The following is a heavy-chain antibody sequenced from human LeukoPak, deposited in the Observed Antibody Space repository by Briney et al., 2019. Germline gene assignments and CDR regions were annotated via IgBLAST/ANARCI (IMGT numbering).Heavy chain of an antibody. V-gene: IGHV1-2*02. CDR2: IDPNSGGT. CDR1: GYTFTDYY. CDR3: ASRLYCSSTSCQYSFDY. J-gene: IGHJ4*02. D-gene: IGHD2-2*01. Sequence: ASVKVSCKASGYTFTDYYMHWVRQAPGQGLEWMGWIDPNSGGTNNAQKFQGRVTMTRDTSISTAYMELSRLRSDDTAVYYCASRLYCSSTSCQYSFDYWGQGTLVTVSS.